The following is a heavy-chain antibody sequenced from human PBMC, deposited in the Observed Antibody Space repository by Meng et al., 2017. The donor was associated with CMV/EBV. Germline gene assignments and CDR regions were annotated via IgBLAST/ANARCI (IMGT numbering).Heavy chain of an antibody. V-gene: IGHV1-46*01. CDR2: INPSGGST. J-gene: IGHJ6*02. CDR3: ATETIFGVASYGMDV. D-gene: IGHD3-3*01. CDR1: GYTFTSYY. Sequence: ASVKVSCKASGYTFTSYYMHWVRQAPGQGLEWMGIINPSGGSTSYAQKFQGRVTMTRDTSTSTVYMELSSLRSEDTAVYYCATETIFGVASYGMDVWGQGTTVTVSS.